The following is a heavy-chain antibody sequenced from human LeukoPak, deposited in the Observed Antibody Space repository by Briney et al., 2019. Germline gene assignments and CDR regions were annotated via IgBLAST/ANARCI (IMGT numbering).Heavy chain of an antibody. J-gene: IGHJ6*03. Sequence: KIGESLKISCKGSGYNFPIYWIGWVRQMPGQGLEWMGIIYPDDSNTIYGPSFQGQVTISADKSINTAYLEWSSLKASDTAIYYCARQGAAGKYYYYYMDVWGKGTTVTVSS. CDR3: ARQGAAGKYYYYYMDV. CDR1: GYNFPIYW. CDR2: IYPDDSNT. D-gene: IGHD6-13*01. V-gene: IGHV5-51*01.